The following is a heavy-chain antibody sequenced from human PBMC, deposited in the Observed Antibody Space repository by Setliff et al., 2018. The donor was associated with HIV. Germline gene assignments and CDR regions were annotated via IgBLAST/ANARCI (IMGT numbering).Heavy chain of an antibody. J-gene: IGHJ6*03. V-gene: IGHV4-61*02. D-gene: IGHD1-7*01. CDR2: IYTSGST. Sequence: SETLSLTCTVADGSISTGSYYWSWVRQPAGRGLEWIGRIYTSGSTNYNPSLKSRVTMSVDTSKNQFSLNLTSVTAADTAVYYCARHRGMPGTTWYNHYMDVWGTGATVTVSS. CDR1: DGSISTGSYY. CDR3: ARHRGMPGTTWYNHYMDV.